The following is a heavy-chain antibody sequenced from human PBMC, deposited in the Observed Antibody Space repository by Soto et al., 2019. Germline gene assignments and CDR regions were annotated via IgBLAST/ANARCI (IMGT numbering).Heavy chain of an antibody. Sequence: QVQLVQSGAEVKKPGSSVKVSCKASGGTFSSYAISWVRQAPGQGLEWMGGIIPIFGTANYAQKFQGRVTITADESTSTAYMELRSLRSEDTAVYYCARDFYNWNKRGYGMDVWGQGTTVTVSS. CDR1: GGTFSSYA. J-gene: IGHJ6*02. CDR3: ARDFYNWNKRGYGMDV. CDR2: IIPIFGTA. V-gene: IGHV1-69*01. D-gene: IGHD1-20*01.